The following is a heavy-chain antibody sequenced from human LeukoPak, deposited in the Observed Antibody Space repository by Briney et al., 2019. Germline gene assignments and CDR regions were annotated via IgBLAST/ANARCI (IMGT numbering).Heavy chain of an antibody. CDR2: ISGSGGST. V-gene: IGHV3-23*01. CDR3: AKADRYYGSGTNFDY. Sequence: GGTLRLSCAASGFTFSSYGMSWVRQAPGKGLEWVSAISGSGGSTYYADSGKGRFTISRDNSKNTLYLQMNSLRAEDTAVYYCAKADRYYGSGTNFDYWGQGTLATVSS. D-gene: IGHD3-10*01. J-gene: IGHJ4*02. CDR1: GFTFSSYG.